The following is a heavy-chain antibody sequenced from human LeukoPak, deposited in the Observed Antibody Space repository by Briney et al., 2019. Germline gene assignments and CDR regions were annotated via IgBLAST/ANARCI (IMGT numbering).Heavy chain of an antibody. CDR2: IRYDGSNK. Sequence: PGGSLRLSCVASGFTFSTYGMHWVRQAPGRGLEWVAFIRYDGSNKYYVDSVKGRFTISRDNSKNTLYLQMNSLRAEDTAVYYCAKYMRSTMVRGGGIDYWGQGTLVTVSS. V-gene: IGHV3-30*02. CDR1: GFTFSTYG. D-gene: IGHD3-10*01. CDR3: AKYMRSTMVRGGGIDY. J-gene: IGHJ4*02.